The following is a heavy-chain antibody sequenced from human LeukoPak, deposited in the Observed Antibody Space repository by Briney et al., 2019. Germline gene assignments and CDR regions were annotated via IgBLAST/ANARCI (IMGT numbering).Heavy chain of an antibody. V-gene: IGHV3-23*01. Sequence: GGTLRLSCAASGFTFSSYGMSWVRQAPGKGLKWVSDISASGGSTYYADSVKGRFTISRDNSKKTLHLQMNSLRAEDTAIYYCAQGGVAAGGRGVDDYYYYYMDVWGKGTTVTVSS. CDR2: ISASGGST. CDR1: GFTFSSYG. D-gene: IGHD6-13*01. J-gene: IGHJ6*03. CDR3: AQGGVAAGGRGVDDYYYYYMDV.